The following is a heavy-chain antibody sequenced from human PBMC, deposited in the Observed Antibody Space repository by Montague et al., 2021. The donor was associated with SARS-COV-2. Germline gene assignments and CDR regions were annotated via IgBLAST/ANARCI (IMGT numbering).Heavy chain of an antibody. Sequence: YLSLSCSASGFIFSNFAFHWVRQAPGKGLEWLAIITYDGIDKFYADSVKGRFTISRDNSKNILYLRMNSLTPEDTAVYYCARDRVPPDYGGAFDLWGQGTLVTVSS. CDR1: GFIFSNFA. CDR2: ITYDGIDK. D-gene: IGHD4/OR15-4a*01. J-gene: IGHJ3*01. V-gene: IGHV3-30*04. CDR3: ARDRVPPDYGGAFDL.